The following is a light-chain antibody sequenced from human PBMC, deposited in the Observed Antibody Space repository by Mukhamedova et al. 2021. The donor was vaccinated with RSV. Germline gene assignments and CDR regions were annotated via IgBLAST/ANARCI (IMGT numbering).Light chain of an antibody. CDR3: QQYESYSPFA. J-gene: IGKJ2*01. CDR2: VAS. Sequence: APKLLISVASTLEGGIPSRFSGSGSGTDFTLTITSLQPEDFATYYCQQYESYSPFAFGQGTKPEIK. V-gene: IGKV1-5*03.